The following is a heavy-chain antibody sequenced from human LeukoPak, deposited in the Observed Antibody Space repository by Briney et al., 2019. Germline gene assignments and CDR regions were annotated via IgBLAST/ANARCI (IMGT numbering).Heavy chain of an antibody. J-gene: IGHJ4*02. CDR1: AVNFKKTW. Sequence: GGSLRLSCAASAVNFKKTWMTWVPHALGEGREWVANIIDAGKEDKYDNSVWGGFTIMTDDNTNTTFHQLSSLRDDATAMYYFSRDPEYGVLISWGRETLVRVS. CDR2: IIDAGKED. CDR3: SRDPEYGVLIS. V-gene: IGHV3-7*01. D-gene: IGHD3-16*01.